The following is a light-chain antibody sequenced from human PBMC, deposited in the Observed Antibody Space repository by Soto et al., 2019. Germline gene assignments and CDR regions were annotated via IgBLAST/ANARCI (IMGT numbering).Light chain of an antibody. CDR1: QSLLHSNGFNY. V-gene: IGKV2-28*01. J-gene: IGKJ1*01. CDR3: MQAVQTPWT. CDR2: MGS. Sequence: EIVMTQSPLSLPVTPGEPASISCRSSQSLLHSNGFNYLDWYLQKPGQSPKHLIYMGSNRASGVPDRYSGSGSGTDFTMRISRVEAEDVGIYYCMQAVQTPWTFGQGTKVEFK.